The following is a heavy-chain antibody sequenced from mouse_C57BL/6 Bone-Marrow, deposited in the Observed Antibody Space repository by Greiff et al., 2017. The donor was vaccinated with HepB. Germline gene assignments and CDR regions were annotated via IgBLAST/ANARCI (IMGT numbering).Heavy chain of an antibody. CDR2: IDPNSGGT. D-gene: IGHD2-3*01. CDR1: GYTFTSYW. CDR3: ARAPLLSPTVSMMGYV. V-gene: IGHV1-72*01. Sequence: QVQLQQPGAELVKPGASVKLSCKASGYTFTSYWMHWVKQRPGRGLEWIGRIDPNSGGTKYNEKFKSKATLTVDKPSSTAYMQLSSLTSEDSAVYYCARAPLLSPTVSMMGYVWGTGTTVTVSS. J-gene: IGHJ1*03.